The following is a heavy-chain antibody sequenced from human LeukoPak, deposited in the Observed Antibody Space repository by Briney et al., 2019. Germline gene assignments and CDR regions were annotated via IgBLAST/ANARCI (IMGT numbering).Heavy chain of an antibody. D-gene: IGHD3-22*01. Sequence: GGSLRLSCAASGFTFTNYWMHWARQPPGKGLVWVSRINSDGSTTTYADSVKGRFTISRDNAKNTLYLQMNSLRAEDTAVYYCAKGYYFDSSGYYRSWFDPWGQGTLVTVSS. CDR3: AKGYYFDSSGYYRSWFDP. V-gene: IGHV3-74*01. CDR1: GFTFTNYW. CDR2: INSDGSTT. J-gene: IGHJ5*02.